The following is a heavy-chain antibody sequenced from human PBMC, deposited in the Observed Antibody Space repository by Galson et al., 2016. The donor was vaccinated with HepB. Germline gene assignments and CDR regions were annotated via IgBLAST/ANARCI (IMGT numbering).Heavy chain of an antibody. D-gene: IGHD6-13*01. J-gene: IGHJ4*02. Sequence: SLRLSCAASGFTFTSYWMSWVRQAPGKGPEWVANINQDGSDKYYVDSVMGRFTISRDNAKNSLYLQMNSLRATDTAVYYCTRDGSGWSDYWGQGTLVTVSS. CDR2: INQDGSDK. CDR3: TRDGSGWSDY. V-gene: IGHV3-7*03. CDR1: GFTFTSYW.